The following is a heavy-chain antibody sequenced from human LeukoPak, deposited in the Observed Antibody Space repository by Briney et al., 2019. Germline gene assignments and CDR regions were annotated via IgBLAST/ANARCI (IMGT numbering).Heavy chain of an antibody. Sequence: AGSLRLSCAASGFTVTSNWMSWDSHAPGQGLGWVANIKQDGREKYHVDSVKGRFTISRDNAKNSLYLQMNSLRAEDTAVYYCARGYSGYVNWGQGTLVTVSS. CDR2: IKQDGREK. CDR1: GFTVTSNW. V-gene: IGHV3-7*05. D-gene: IGHD5-12*01. CDR3: ARGYSGYVN. J-gene: IGHJ4*02.